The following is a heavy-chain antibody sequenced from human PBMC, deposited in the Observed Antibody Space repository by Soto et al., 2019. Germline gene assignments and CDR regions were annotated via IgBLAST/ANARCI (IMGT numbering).Heavy chain of an antibody. J-gene: IGHJ4*02. CDR2: ISGSGGST. CDR3: AKDLLGYCSGGSCYPGYFDY. V-gene: IGHV3-23*01. Sequence: GGSLRLSCAASGFTFSSYAMSWVRQAPGKGLEWVSAISGSGGSTYYADSVKGRFTISRDNSKNTLYLQMNSLRAEDTAVYYCAKDLLGYCSGGSCYPGYFDYWGQGTLVTVSS. D-gene: IGHD2-15*01. CDR1: GFTFSSYA.